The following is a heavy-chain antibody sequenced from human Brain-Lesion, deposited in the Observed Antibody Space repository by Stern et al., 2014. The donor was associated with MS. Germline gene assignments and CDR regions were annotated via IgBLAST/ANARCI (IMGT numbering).Heavy chain of an antibody. Sequence: VHLVESGAEVKKPGASVKVSCKVSGYTLTELSMHWVRQAPRKGLEWMGGFDPEDGETIYAQKFQGRVPMTEDPSTDTAYMELSSLRSEDTAVYYCATLSPGAGGNYYRHFDYWGQGTLVTVSS. V-gene: IGHV1-24*01. D-gene: IGHD1-26*01. CDR3: ATLSPGAGGNYYRHFDY. CDR2: FDPEDGET. CDR1: GYTLTELS. J-gene: IGHJ4*02.